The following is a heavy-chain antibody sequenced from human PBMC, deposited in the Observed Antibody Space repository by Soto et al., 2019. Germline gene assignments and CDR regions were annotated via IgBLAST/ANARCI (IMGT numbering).Heavy chain of an antibody. CDR3: ARARGLYGDPRRGAFDI. D-gene: IGHD4-17*01. J-gene: IGHJ3*02. CDR2: ISDSGST. V-gene: IGHV4-34*01. CDR1: GGSFSGHY. Sequence: SETLSLTCAVQGGSFSGHYCRWILQSPERGLEWIADISDSGSTKYNPSLKSRVTISVDTSKNQFSLKLSSVTAADTAVYYCARARGLYGDPRRGAFDIRGQGTMVT.